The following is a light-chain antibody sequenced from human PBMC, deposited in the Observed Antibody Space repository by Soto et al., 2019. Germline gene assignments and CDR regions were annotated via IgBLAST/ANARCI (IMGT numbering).Light chain of an antibody. CDR2: GAS. V-gene: IGKV3-20*01. J-gene: IGKJ1*01. Sequence: EIVLTQSPGTLSLSPGERATLSCRARQTVSGSYLAWYQQKPGQAPRLLIYGASSRATGIPDRFSGSGSGTDFTLTISRLEPEDFAVYYCQQYVTSPWTLGQGTKLEIK. CDR3: QQYVTSPWT. CDR1: QTVSGSY.